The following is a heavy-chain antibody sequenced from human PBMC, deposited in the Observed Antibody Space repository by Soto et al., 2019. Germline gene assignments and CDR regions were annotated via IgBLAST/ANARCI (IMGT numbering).Heavy chain of an antibody. V-gene: IGHV1-69*02. J-gene: IGHJ5*02. CDR2: IIPIRGIA. D-gene: IGHD1-26*01. CDR1: GGTFSSYT. CDR3: ARVERWVEGWFDR. Sequence: QVQLVQSGAEVKKPGSSVKVSCKASGGTFSSYTISWVRQAPGQGLEWMGRIIPIRGIANYTQKFQGRVKVTANKSTSTAYMELSSRRYEETAGYYCARVERWVEGWFDRWGQGTLVTVSS.